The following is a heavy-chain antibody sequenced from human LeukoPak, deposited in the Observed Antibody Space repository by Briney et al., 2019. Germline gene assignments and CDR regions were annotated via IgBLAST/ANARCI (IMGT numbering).Heavy chain of an antibody. Sequence: SETLSLTCTVSADSIRISTYYWAWVRQPPGKGLEWIGSIYSSGTTYYNPSLKSQVSISLDTSKNQFSLNLSSVTAADTAVYYCARGGGSYYVDYWGQGTLVTVSS. V-gene: IGHV4-39*07. CDR3: ARGGGSYYVDY. J-gene: IGHJ4*02. CDR2: IYSSGTT. D-gene: IGHD1-26*01. CDR1: ADSIRISTYY.